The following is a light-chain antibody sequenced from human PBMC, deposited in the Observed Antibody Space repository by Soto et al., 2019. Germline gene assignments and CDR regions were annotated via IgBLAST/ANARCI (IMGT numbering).Light chain of an antibody. V-gene: IGKV1-6*01. CDR3: LHDHNYPWT. J-gene: IGKJ1*01. CDR1: QVIRND. CDR2: GAS. Sequence: AIQMTQSPSSLSASVGDRVTITCRASQVIRNDLGWYQQKPGEAPKLLIYGASNLQSGVPSRFSGSGSGTDFTLTITSLQPEDFATYYCLHDHNYPWTFGQGTKV.